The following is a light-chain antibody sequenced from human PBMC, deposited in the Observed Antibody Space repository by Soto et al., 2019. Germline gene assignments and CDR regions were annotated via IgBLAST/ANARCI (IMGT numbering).Light chain of an antibody. Sequence: DIPMTQSPSSLSASVGDRVTITCRSSQDINNFLAWFQQKPGRVPKLLIYAASTLQSGVPSRFSGSGSGTDFTLTISSLQPEDVGTYYCQKYSSATSITFGPGTTVDLK. CDR2: AAS. V-gene: IGKV1-27*01. CDR1: QDINNF. J-gene: IGKJ3*01. CDR3: QKYSSATSIT.